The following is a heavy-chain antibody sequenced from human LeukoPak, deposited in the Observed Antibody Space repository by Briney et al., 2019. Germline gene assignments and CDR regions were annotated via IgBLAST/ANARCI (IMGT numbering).Heavy chain of an antibody. CDR2: IYYSGST. D-gene: IGHD3-9*01. Sequence: KSSETLSLTCTVSGGSISSYYWSWIRQPPGKGLERIGYIYYSGSTNYNPSLKSRVTTSVDTSKNQFSLKLSSVTAADTAVYYCASSRNDILTGYNPYAFDIWGQGTMVTVSS. J-gene: IGHJ3*02. CDR1: GGSISSYY. CDR3: ASSRNDILTGYNPYAFDI. V-gene: IGHV4-59*01.